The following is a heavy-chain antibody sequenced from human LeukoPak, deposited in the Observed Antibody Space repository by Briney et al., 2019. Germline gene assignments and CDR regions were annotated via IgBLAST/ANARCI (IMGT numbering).Heavy chain of an antibody. D-gene: IGHD2-2*01. CDR3: AAGDKELLFKRRKGGFDP. CDR1: GFTFSSYA. Sequence: PGRSLRLSCAVSGFTFSSYAMHWVRQAPGKGLEWVAIISYDGSNKYYAESVKGRLTISRDHSKNTLYLQMNSLRAEDTAVYYCAAGDKELLFKRRKGGFDPWGQGTLVTVSS. J-gene: IGHJ5*02. V-gene: IGHV3-30*04. CDR2: ISYDGSNK.